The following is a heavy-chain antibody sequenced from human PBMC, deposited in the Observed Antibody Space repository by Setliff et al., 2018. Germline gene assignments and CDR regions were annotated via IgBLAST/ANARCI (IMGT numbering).Heavy chain of an antibody. D-gene: IGHD4-4*01. V-gene: IGHV3-23*01. CDR2: ISGSGGST. CDR1: GFTFSSYA. J-gene: IGHJ4*01. Sequence: GGSLRLSCAASGFTFSSYAINWVRQAPGKGLEWVSGISGSGGSTYYADSVKGRFTISRDNSRNTLYLQMKSLRAEDTAIYYCATSTITTYYFDYWGHGTLVT. CDR3: ATSTITTYYFDY.